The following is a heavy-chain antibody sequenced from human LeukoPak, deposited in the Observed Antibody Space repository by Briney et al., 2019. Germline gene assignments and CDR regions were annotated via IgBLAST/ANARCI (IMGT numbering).Heavy chain of an antibody. Sequence: SETLSLTCTVSGDSISSATYYWSWIRQPAGKGLKWIGRVFFNGRTNYNPSLQSRVTISADTSKNQFSLSLSSVTAADTAVYYCARGSSWSYYYMDVWGKGTTVTVSS. CDR1: GDSISSATYY. J-gene: IGHJ6*03. D-gene: IGHD2-8*01. CDR3: ARGSSWSYYYMDV. CDR2: VFFNGRT. V-gene: IGHV4-61*02.